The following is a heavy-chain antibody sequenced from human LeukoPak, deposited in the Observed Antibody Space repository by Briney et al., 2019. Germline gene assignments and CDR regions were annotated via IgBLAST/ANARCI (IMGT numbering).Heavy chain of an antibody. V-gene: IGHV4-61*02. J-gene: IGHJ4*02. CDR1: GGSISSGSYY. D-gene: IGHD2-15*01. CDR2: IYTSGST. Sequence: SQTLSLTCTVSGGSISSGSYYWSWIRQPAGKGLEWIGRIYTSGSTNYNPSLKSRVTISVDTSKNQFSLKLSSVTAADTAVYYCARQAIKGIYYFDYWGQGTLVTVSS. CDR3: ARQAIKGIYYFDY.